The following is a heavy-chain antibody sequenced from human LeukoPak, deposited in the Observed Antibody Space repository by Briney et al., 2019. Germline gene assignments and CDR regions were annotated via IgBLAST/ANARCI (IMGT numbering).Heavy chain of an antibody. CDR3: ARGASYMDV. V-gene: IGHV4-59*01. CDR1: GGSISTYY. Sequence: PSETLSLTCTVSGGSISTYYWTWIRQPPGKGLEWIGYIYYSGSTNYNPSLKSRVTISVDTSENQISLKLTSVTAADTAAYYCARGASYMDVWGKGTTVTVSS. CDR2: IYYSGST. J-gene: IGHJ6*03. D-gene: IGHD3-16*01.